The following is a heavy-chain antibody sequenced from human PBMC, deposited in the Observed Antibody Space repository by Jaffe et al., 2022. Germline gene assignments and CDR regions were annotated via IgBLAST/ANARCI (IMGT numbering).Heavy chain of an antibody. CDR2: IIPIFGTA. V-gene: IGHV1-69*05. D-gene: IGHD3-10*01. J-gene: IGHJ6*03. CDR1: GGTFSSYA. Sequence: QVQLVQSGAEVKKPGSSVKVSCKASGGTFSSYAISWVRQAPGQGLEWMGGIIPIFGTANYAQKFQGRVTITTDESTSTAYMELSSLRSEDTAVYYCARGGPRPGGSGSQRLYMDVWGKGTTVTVSS. CDR3: ARGGPRPGGSGSQRLYMDV.